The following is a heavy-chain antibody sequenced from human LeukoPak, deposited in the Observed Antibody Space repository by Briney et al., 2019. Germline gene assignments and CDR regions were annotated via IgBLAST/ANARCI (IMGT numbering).Heavy chain of an antibody. CDR3: ARDRNSGYDRRLGYYYYMDV. V-gene: IGHV1-2*02. J-gene: IGHJ6*03. D-gene: IGHD5-12*01. CDR1: GYTFTGYY. Sequence: ASVKVSCKASGYTFTGYYMHWVRQAPGQGLEWMGWINPNSGGTNYAQKFQGRVTMTRDTSISTAYMELSRLRSDDTAVYYCARDRNSGYDRRLGYYYYMDVWGKGTTVTVSS. CDR2: INPNSGGT.